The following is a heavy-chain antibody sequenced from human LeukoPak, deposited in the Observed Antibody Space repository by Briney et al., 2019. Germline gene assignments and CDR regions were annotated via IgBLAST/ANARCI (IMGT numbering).Heavy chain of an antibody. V-gene: IGHV5-51*01. CDR2: IYPGDSDT. CDR3: ATPGIAAAGTFGYFQH. D-gene: IGHD6-13*01. Sequence: GESLKISCKGAGYSFTSYWIGWVRQMPGKGLEWMGIIYPGDSDTRYSPSFQGQVTTSADKSISTAYLQWSSLKASDTAMYYCATPGIAAAGTFGYFQHWGQGTLVTVSS. J-gene: IGHJ1*01. CDR1: GYSFTSYW.